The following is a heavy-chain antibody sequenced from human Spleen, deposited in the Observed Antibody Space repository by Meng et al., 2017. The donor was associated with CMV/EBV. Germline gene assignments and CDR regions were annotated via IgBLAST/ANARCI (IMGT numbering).Heavy chain of an antibody. D-gene: IGHD3-9*01. CDR1: GFTFTSNA. J-gene: IGHJ4*02. Sequence: GESLKISCAASGFTFTSNAMSWVRQAPGKGLEWVSVISGSGGSTYYADSVNGRFTISRDNSKNTLYLQMNSLRAEDTAVYFCARAWFTVDIMTGPSSVSDYWGQGTLVTVSS. V-gene: IGHV3-23*01. CDR2: ISGSGGST. CDR3: ARAWFTVDIMTGPSSVSDY.